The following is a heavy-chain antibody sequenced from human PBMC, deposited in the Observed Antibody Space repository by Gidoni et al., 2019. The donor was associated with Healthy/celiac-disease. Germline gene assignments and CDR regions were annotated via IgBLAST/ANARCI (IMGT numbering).Heavy chain of an antibody. CDR2: IYTSGST. V-gene: IGHV4-61*02. CDR3: ARLSGSYLHGTFDY. Sequence: QVQLQESGPGLVKPSQTLSLTCTVSGGSISSGSYYGSWFRQPAGKGLEWMGRIYTSGSTNYNPSLKSRVTISVDTSKNQFSLKLSSVTAADTAVYYCARLSGSYLHGTFDYWGQGTLVTVSS. J-gene: IGHJ4*02. D-gene: IGHD1-26*01. CDR1: GGSISSGSYY.